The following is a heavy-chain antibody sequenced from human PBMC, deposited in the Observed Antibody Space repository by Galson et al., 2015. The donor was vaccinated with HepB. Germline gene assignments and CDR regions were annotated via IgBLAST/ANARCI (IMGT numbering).Heavy chain of an antibody. V-gene: IGHV3-11*01. J-gene: IGHJ4*02. Sequence: SLRLSCAASGFTFSDYYMSWIRQAPGKGLEWVPYISSSGSTIYYADSVKGRFTISRDNAKNSLYLQMNSLRAEDTAVYYCASGYYYDSSGYDYWGQGTLVTVSS. CDR3: ASGYYYDSSGYDY. CDR2: ISSSGSTI. D-gene: IGHD3-22*01. CDR1: GFTFSDYY.